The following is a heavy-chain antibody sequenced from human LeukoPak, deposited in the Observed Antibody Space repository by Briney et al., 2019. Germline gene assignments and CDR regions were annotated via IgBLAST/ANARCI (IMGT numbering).Heavy chain of an antibody. J-gene: IGHJ4*02. CDR2: ISNDGSNK. V-gene: IGHV3-30*18. D-gene: IGHD4-23*01. CDR1: GFIFSTYG. Sequence: GGSLRLSCAASGFIFSTYGIHWVRQAPGKGLEWVAVISNDGSNKYYADSVKGRFTISRDNSKNTLYLQMNSLRAEDTAVYYCAKGLSGGGQRGYFDYRGQGTLVTVSS. CDR3: AKGLSGGGQRGYFDY.